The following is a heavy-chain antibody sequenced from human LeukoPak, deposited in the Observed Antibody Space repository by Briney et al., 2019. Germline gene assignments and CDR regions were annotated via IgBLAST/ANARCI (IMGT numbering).Heavy chain of an antibody. CDR2: IIPIFGTA. Sequence: SVKVSCKASGGTFSGYAISWVRQAPGQGLEWMGRIIPIFGTANYAQKFQGRVTITTDESTSTAYMELSSLRSEDTAVYYCARDVGGIAARPPNWFDPWGQGTLVTVSS. CDR3: ARDVGGIAARPPNWFDP. CDR1: GGTFSGYA. V-gene: IGHV1-69*05. D-gene: IGHD6-6*01. J-gene: IGHJ5*02.